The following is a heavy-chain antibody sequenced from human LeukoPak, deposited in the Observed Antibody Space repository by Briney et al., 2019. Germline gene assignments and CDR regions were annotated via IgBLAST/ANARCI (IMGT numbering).Heavy chain of an antibody. Sequence: GGSLRLSCAASGFTFSSYAMHWVRQAPGKGLEWVSAISGSGGSTYYADSVKGRFTISRDNSKNTLYLQMNSLRAEDTAVYYCAKDDGTYYYDSSGFDYWGQGTLVTVSS. D-gene: IGHD3-22*01. CDR2: ISGSGGST. V-gene: IGHV3-23*01. J-gene: IGHJ4*02. CDR3: AKDDGTYYYDSSGFDY. CDR1: GFTFSSYA.